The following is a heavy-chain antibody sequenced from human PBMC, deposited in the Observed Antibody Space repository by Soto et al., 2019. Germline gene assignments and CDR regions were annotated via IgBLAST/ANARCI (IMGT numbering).Heavy chain of an antibody. D-gene: IGHD6-6*01. CDR3: ARGIVNSSSSAWYYYYYYGMDV. J-gene: IGHJ6*02. Sequence: HPGGSPRLSCAASGFTFSSSAMHWVRQAPGKGLEWVAVISYDGSNKYYADSVKGRFTISRDNSKNTLYLQMNSLRAEDTAVYYCARGIVNSSSSAWYYYYYYGMDVWGQGTTVTVSS. V-gene: IGHV3-30-3*01. CDR2: ISYDGSNK. CDR1: GFTFSSSA.